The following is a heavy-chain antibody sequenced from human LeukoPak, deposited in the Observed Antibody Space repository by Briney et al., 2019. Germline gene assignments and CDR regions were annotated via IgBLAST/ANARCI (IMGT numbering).Heavy chain of an antibody. CDR2: INPNSGGT. CDR1: GYTFTGYY. CDR3: ARAGGGYCSGGSCY. V-gene: IGHV1-2*02. Sequence: ASVKVSCKASGYTFTGYYMHWVRQAPGQGLGWMGWINPNSGGTNYAQKFQGRVTMTRDTSISTAYMELSRLRSDDTAVYYCARAGGGYCSGGSCYWGQGTLVTVSS. D-gene: IGHD2-15*01. J-gene: IGHJ4*02.